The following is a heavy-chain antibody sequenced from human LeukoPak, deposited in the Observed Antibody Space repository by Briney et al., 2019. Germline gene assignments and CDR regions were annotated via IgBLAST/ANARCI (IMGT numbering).Heavy chain of an antibody. Sequence: SGGSPRLSCAASGFTFGSYDMHWVRQVIGKGLEWVSAISTAGDPYYPGSVKGRFTISRENAKNSLYLQMNSLLAGDTAVYYCARGVRGVFGNWFDPWGQGTLVTVSS. CDR3: ARGVRGVFGNWFDP. CDR2: ISTAGDP. CDR1: GFTFGSYD. J-gene: IGHJ5*02. D-gene: IGHD3-10*01. V-gene: IGHV3-13*05.